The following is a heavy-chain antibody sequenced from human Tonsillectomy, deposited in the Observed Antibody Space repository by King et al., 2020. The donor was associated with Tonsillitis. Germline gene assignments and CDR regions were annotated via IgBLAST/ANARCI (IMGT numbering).Heavy chain of an antibody. CDR2: IKGSGSAI. V-gene: IGHV3-48*04. CDR1: GFTFSTYG. J-gene: IGHJ4*02. CDR3: ASGDGYTYGFDY. Sequence: VQLVESGGGLVQPGGSLRLSCAASGFTFSTYGMNWVRQTPGKGLEWISYIKGSGSAIYYADSVKGRFTISRDNAKNLLYLQMNSLRADDTAIYYCASGDGYTYGFDYWGQGTLVTVSS. D-gene: IGHD5-18*01.